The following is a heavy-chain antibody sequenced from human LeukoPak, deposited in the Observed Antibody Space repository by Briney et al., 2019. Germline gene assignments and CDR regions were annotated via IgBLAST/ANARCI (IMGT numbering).Heavy chain of an antibody. CDR2: ISGSGGST. CDR1: GFTFSSYA. J-gene: IGHJ4*02. D-gene: IGHD3-10*01. Sequence: GGSLRLSCAASGFTFSSYAMSWVRQAPGKGLEWVSAISGSGGSTYYADSVKGRFTISRDNSKNTLYLQMNSLRAEDTAVYYCAKDEGPDRAYYYGSGSPYYFDYWGQGTLVTVSS. V-gene: IGHV3-23*01. CDR3: AKDEGPDRAYYYGSGSPYYFDY.